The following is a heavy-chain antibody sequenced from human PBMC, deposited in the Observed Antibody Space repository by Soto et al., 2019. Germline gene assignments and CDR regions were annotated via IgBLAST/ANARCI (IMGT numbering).Heavy chain of an antibody. Sequence: ASVKVSCKASGGTFSSYAISWVRQAPGQGLEWMGGIIPIFGTANYAQKFQGRVTITADKSTSTAYMELRSLRSDDTAVYYCARPYEMGATGGMDVWGQGTTVTVSS. V-gene: IGHV1-69*06. CDR3: ARPYEMGATGGMDV. J-gene: IGHJ6*02. CDR2: IIPIFGTA. D-gene: IGHD1-26*01. CDR1: GGTFSSYA.